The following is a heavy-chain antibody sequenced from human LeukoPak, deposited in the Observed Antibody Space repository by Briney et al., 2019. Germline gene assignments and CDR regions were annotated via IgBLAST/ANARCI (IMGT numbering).Heavy chain of an antibody. CDR1: GDSLSSYY. CDR2: IYYTGST. V-gene: IGHV4-59*01. CDR3: ATGGSATV. D-gene: IGHD1-26*01. Sequence: PSETLSLTCTVSGDSLSSYYWSWIRQPPGKRLEWIGYIYYTGSTNDNPSLKSRVTMSVDTSKNQFSLKLTSVTPADTAVYYCATGGSATVWGQGTMVTVSS. J-gene: IGHJ3*01.